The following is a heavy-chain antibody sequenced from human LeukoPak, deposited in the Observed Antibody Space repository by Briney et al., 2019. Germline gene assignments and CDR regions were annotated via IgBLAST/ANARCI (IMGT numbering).Heavy chain of an antibody. Sequence: PGGSLGLSCSASGFTFSSYAMHWVRQAPGKGLEYASGISSNGGRTDYADSVKGRFTVSRGNSKNTLYLQMSSLRAEDTAVYHCVRSPTTTVTKYYFDFWGQGTLVIVSS. V-gene: IGHV3-64D*09. CDR2: ISSNGGRT. CDR1: GFTFSSYA. CDR3: VRSPTTTVTKYYFDF. J-gene: IGHJ4*02. D-gene: IGHD4-11*01.